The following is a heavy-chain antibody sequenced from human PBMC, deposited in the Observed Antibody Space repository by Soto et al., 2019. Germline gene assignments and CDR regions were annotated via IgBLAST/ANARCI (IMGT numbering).Heavy chain of an antibody. D-gene: IGHD6-6*01. CDR3: AREGAAPYYYYGMDV. V-gene: IGHV4-31*03. J-gene: IGHJ6*02. CDR2: IYYSGST. CDR1: GGSISNDNYY. Sequence: PSETLSLTCTVSGGSISNDNYYWSWIRQHPGKGLEWIGFIYYSGSTYYNPSLKSRVTISVDTSKNQFSLKLSSVTAADTAVYYCAREGAAPYYYYGMDVWGQGTTVTVSS.